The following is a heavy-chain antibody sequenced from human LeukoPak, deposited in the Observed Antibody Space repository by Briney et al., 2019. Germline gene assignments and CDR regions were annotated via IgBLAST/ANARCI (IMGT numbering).Heavy chain of an antibody. V-gene: IGHV3-21*01. CDR3: AKFFDD. CDR1: GFIFSDYT. J-gene: IGHJ4*02. Sequence: GGSLRLSCAASGFIFSDYTMNWVRQAPGKGLEWVSSISNSSSYIYYADSVRGRFIISRDNAKNSLYLQMNSLTAEDTAVYYCAKFFDDWGQGTLVTVSS. CDR2: ISNSSSYI.